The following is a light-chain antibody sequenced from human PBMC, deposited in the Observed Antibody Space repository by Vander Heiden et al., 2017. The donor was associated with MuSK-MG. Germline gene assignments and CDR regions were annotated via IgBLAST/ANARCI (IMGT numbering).Light chain of an antibody. CDR1: ESVSRY. CDR3: QQSDTISWT. J-gene: IGKJ1*01. V-gene: IGKV1-39*01. CDR2: AAS. Sequence: DIQMTQSPSSLSASVGDRVTITCRATESVSRYVSWYQQKPGKAPNLLIYAASSLQSGVPSRFSGSGSGTDFTLTISRPQPEHFATYYCQQSDTISWTYGQGTKVEIK.